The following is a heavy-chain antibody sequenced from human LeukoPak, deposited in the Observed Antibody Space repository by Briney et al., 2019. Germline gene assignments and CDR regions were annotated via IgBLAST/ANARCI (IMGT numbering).Heavy chain of an antibody. CDR2: ISSSGSTI. CDR3: AKDFLKSITLIRGVRSWVGYFDS. J-gene: IGHJ4*02. Sequence: GGSLRLSCAASGFTFSGYSMNWVRQAPGKGLEWVSYISSSGSTIYYADSVKGRFTISRDNAKNSLYLQMNSLRVEDTAVYYCAKDFLKSITLIRGVRSWVGYFDSWGQGTLVTVSS. V-gene: IGHV3-48*04. CDR1: GFTFSGYS. D-gene: IGHD3-10*01.